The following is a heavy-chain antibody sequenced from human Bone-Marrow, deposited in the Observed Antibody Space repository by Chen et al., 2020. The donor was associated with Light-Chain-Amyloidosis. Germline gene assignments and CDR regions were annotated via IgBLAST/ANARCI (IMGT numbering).Heavy chain of an antibody. Sequence: EVQLVESGGGLLQRGGSLRLSCAASGFAFSSYAMSWVRQAPGKGVEWVSTISGSGGSRYYGDSVKGRLTISRDNSKNALCLQMNGRRAEDTAVYYCAKDISYDDILPGYPADAFDIWGQGTMVTVSS. CDR3: AKDISYDDILPGYPADAFDI. CDR2: ISGSGGSR. CDR1: GFAFSSYA. D-gene: IGHD3-9*01. V-gene: IGHV3-23*04. J-gene: IGHJ3*02.